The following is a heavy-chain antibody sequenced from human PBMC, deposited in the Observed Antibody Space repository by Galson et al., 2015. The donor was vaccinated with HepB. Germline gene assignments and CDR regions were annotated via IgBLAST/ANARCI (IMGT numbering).Heavy chain of an antibody. CDR2: TYYRSKWHH. CDR3: VRGVGNSGFDY. J-gene: IGHJ4*02. Sequence: CAISGDSVSSNSGAWNWIRQSPSRGLEWLGRTYYRSKWHHEYSSSVKGRITINPDTSKDQLSLQLTSVTPEDTAVYYCVRGVGNSGFDYWGQGTLVTVSS. V-gene: IGHV6-1*01. D-gene: IGHD1-7*01. CDR1: GDSVSSNSGA.